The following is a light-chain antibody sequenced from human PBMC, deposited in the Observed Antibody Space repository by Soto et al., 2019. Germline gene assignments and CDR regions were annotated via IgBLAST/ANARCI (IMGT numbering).Light chain of an antibody. J-gene: IGKJ4*01. CDR1: QNIDTY. V-gene: IGKV3-11*01. Sequence: EIVLTQSPATLSLSLGERATLSSRTSQNIDTYLVWYQQKPGKLPRLLIYETSKRTTGVPDRFSGSGSGTDFTLTISRLAPEDFALYYCQQRSSWPRAFGGGTKVEI. CDR3: QQRSSWPRA. CDR2: ETS.